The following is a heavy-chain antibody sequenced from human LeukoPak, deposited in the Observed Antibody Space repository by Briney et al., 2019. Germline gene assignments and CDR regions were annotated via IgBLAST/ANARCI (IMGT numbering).Heavy chain of an antibody. Sequence: SETLSLTRTVSGDSINRYPWTWIRQPAGRGLEWIGRIYDSGTTNYKPSLKSRVSMSVETPKNQFSLRLSSVTAADTAVYYCARQSDSGGYFEYWGQGIRVTVSS. CDR1: GDSINRYP. V-gene: IGHV4-4*07. CDR2: IYDSGTT. CDR3: ARQSDSGGYFEY. D-gene: IGHD2-15*01. J-gene: IGHJ4*01.